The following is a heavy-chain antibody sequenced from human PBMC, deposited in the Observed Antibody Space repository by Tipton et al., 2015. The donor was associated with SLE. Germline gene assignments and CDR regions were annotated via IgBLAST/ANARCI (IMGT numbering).Heavy chain of an antibody. D-gene: IGHD6-13*01. CDR3: ARGRQQDY. Sequence: TLSLTCAIYGGSFSGNYWSWIRQPPGKGLEWIGEINHSGSTNYNPSLKSRVTISVDTSKNQFSLKLSSVTAADTAVYYCARGRQQDYWGQGTLVTVSS. J-gene: IGHJ4*02. CDR1: GGSFSGNY. V-gene: IGHV4-34*01. CDR2: INHSGST.